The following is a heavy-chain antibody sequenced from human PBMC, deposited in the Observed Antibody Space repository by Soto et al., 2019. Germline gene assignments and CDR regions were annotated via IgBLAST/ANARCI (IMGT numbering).Heavy chain of an antibody. CDR1: GFTFSSYG. Sequence: GGSLRLSCAASGFTFSSYGMHWVRQAPGKGLEWVAVIWYDGSNKYYADSVKGRFTISRDNSKNTLYLQMNSLRAEDTAVYYCARDFSTGDYFDYWGQGTLVTVSS. CDR3: ARDFSTGDYFDY. D-gene: IGHD3-10*01. V-gene: IGHV3-33*01. CDR2: IWYDGSNK. J-gene: IGHJ4*02.